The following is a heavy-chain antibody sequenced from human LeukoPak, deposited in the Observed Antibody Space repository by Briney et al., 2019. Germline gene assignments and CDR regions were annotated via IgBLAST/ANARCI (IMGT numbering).Heavy chain of an antibody. J-gene: IGHJ4*02. V-gene: IGHV4-38-2*02. CDR3: ARARYYYDSSGYPYFDY. CDR1: GYSISSGYY. Sequence: SETLSLTCTVSGYSISSGYYWGWIRRPPGKGLEWIGSIYHSGSTYYNPSLKSRVTISVDTSKNQFSLKLSSVTAADTAVYYCARARYYYDSSGYPYFDYWGQGTLVTVSS. D-gene: IGHD3-22*01. CDR2: IYHSGST.